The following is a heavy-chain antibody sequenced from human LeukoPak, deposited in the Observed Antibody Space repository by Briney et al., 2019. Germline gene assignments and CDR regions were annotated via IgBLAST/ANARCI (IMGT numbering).Heavy chain of an antibody. D-gene: IGHD3-22*01. CDR3: ARVYPYYYDSSGYSEAGYFDY. CDR1: GFTFDDYG. Sequence: GGSLRLSCAASGFTFDDYGMSWVRQAPGKGLEWVSGINWNGGCTGYADSVKGRFTISRDNAKNSLYLQMNSLRAEDTALYYCARVYPYYYDSSGYSEAGYFDYRGQGTLVTVSS. J-gene: IGHJ4*02. CDR2: INWNGGCT. V-gene: IGHV3-20*04.